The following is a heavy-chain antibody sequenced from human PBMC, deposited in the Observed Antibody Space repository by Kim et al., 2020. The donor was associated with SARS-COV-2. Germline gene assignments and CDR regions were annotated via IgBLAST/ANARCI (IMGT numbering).Heavy chain of an antibody. D-gene: IGHD3-3*01. CDR3: ARVWSGYYGYMDV. Sequence: AQKLQGRVTMTTDTSTSTAYMELRSLRSDDTAVYYCARVWSGYYGYMDVWGKGTTVTVSS. V-gene: IGHV1-18*01. J-gene: IGHJ6*03.